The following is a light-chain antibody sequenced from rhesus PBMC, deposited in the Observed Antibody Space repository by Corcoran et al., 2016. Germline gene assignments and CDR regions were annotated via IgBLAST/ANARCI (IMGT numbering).Light chain of an antibody. V-gene: IGKV1-36*02. CDR3: LQGDSAPFT. Sequence: DIQMTQSPSSLSASVGDRVTITCRASQGIRNFLTWYQEKPGKPPKRLIYAASSLETGVPSRFSGRGSGTDFTLTISSLQPEDFATYYCLQGDSAPFTFGPGTKLDIK. J-gene: IGKJ3*01. CDR1: QGIRNF. CDR2: AAS.